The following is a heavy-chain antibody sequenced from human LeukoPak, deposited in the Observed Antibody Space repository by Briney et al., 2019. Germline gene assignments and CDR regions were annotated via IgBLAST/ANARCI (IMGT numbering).Heavy chain of an antibody. V-gene: IGHV4-38-2*02. Sequence: SETLSLTCTVSGGSISGYSWSWIRQPPGKGLEWIGSIYHSGNTYYNPSLKSRLTISVDTSKNQLSLKLSSVTAADTAVYYCARDWGSSWYRGYFDYWGQGTLVTVSS. D-gene: IGHD6-13*01. CDR3: ARDWGSSWYRGYFDY. J-gene: IGHJ4*02. CDR1: GGSISGYS. CDR2: IYHSGNT.